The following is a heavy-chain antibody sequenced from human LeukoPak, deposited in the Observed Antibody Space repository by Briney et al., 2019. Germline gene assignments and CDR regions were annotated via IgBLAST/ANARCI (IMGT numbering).Heavy chain of an antibody. J-gene: IGHJ4*02. CDR3: AVTTYYCDSSGYGFDY. Sequence: GASVKVSCKASGGTFSSYAISWVRQAPGQGLEWMGGIIPIFGTANYAQKFQGRVTITADESTSTAYMELSSLRSEDTAVYYCAVTTYYCDSSGYGFDYWGQGTLVTVSS. D-gene: IGHD3-22*01. CDR1: GGTFSSYA. CDR2: IIPIFGTA. V-gene: IGHV1-69*13.